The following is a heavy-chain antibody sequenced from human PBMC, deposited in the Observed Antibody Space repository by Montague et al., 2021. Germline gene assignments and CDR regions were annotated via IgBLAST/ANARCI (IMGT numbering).Heavy chain of an antibody. J-gene: IGHJ3*01. CDR2: T. D-gene: IGHD1-26*01. V-gene: IGHV4-59*01. Sequence: TNYNPSLKSRITISVDASRNQFSLAVSSVTAADTAMYYCAREWSGFDFGGHGTMVTVSS. CDR3: AREWSGFDF.